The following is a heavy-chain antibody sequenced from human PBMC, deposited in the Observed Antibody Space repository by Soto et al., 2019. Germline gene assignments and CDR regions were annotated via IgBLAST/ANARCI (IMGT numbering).Heavy chain of an antibody. CDR2: IYYSGST. Sequence: SETLSLTCTVSGGSTSSYYWSWIRQPPGKGLEWIGYIYYSGSTNYNPSLKSRVTISVDTSKNQFSLKLSSVTAADTAVYYCARERTLYGDYGNYFDYWGQGTLVTVSS. D-gene: IGHD4-17*01. CDR3: ARERTLYGDYGNYFDY. J-gene: IGHJ4*02. CDR1: GGSTSSYY. V-gene: IGHV4-59*01.